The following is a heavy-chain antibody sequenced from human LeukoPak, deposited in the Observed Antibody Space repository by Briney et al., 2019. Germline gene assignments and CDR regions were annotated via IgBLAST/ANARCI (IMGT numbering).Heavy chain of an antibody. D-gene: IGHD3-10*01. Sequence: GGSLRLSCSASGFTFSSYTMHWVRQAPGKGLEYVSTISSNGGSTYYADSVKGRFTISRDNSKNTLFLQMSSLRAEDTAVYYCVKGVAYYGSGSYSYWGQGTLVTVSS. V-gene: IGHV3-64D*06. CDR1: GFTFSSYT. J-gene: IGHJ4*02. CDR3: VKGVAYYGSGSYSY. CDR2: ISSNGGST.